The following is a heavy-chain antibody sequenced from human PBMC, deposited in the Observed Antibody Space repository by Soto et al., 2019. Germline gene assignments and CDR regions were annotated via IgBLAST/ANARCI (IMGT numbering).Heavy chain of an antibody. J-gene: IGHJ3*02. D-gene: IGHD3-22*01. Sequence: LRLSCAASGFTFSSYALHWVRQAPGQGLEWVAVISYDGSNKYYADSGKGRFTISRDNSKNTLYLQMNRLSAEDTAVYYCARAKGYYDSSGRNACESWGQVTMVTFSS. CDR1: GFTFSSYA. V-gene: IGHV3-30-3*01. CDR3: ARAKGYYDSSGRNACES. CDR2: ISYDGSNK.